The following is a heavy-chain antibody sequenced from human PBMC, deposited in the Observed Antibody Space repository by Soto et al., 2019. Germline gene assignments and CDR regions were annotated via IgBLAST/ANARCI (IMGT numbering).Heavy chain of an antibody. Sequence: EVQLLESGGGLVQPGGSLRLSCAASGFTFSSYAMIWVRQAPGKGLEWVSTIGLSGGSTYYADSVQGRFTISRDNSKNTLYLQMNSLRTDDTAVYYCAKDPPPQYCSGGGCYSFWGQGTLVTVSS. CDR3: AKDPPPQYCSGGGCYSF. D-gene: IGHD2-15*01. J-gene: IGHJ4*02. V-gene: IGHV3-23*01. CDR2: IGLSGGST. CDR1: GFTFSSYA.